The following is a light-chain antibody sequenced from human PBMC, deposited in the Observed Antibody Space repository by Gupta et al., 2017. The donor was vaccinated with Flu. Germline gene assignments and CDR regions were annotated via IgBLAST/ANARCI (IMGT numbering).Light chain of an antibody. Sequence: PFCVAGSVGGTVTLTCRARQGNCAWLAWDEEETRKAPKLLMSAASSLESGVPTRVSGRGSGKGFNPNNRRLETEDFATYYRQRTEQFPWTFGQGTQVEIK. V-gene: IGKV1-12*01. CDR2: AAS. J-gene: IGKJ1*01. CDR1: QGNCAW. CDR3: QRTEQFPWT.